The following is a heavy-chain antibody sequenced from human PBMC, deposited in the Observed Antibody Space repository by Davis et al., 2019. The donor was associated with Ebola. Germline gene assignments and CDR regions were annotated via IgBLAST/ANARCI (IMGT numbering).Heavy chain of an antibody. CDR3: ARDGELGDQYDY. CDR2: INHSGST. CDR1: GGSSSGYY. V-gene: IGHV4-34*01. D-gene: IGHD3-10*01. Sequence: SQTLSLTCAVYGGSSSGYYWSWIRQPPGKGLEWIGEINHSGSTNYNPSLKSRVTISVDTSKNQFSLKLSSVTAADTAVYYCARDGELGDQYDYWGQGTLVTVSS. J-gene: IGHJ4*02.